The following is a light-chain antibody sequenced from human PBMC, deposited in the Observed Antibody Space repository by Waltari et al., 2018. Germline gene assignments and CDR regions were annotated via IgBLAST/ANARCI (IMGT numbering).Light chain of an antibody. J-gene: IGLJ3*02. CDR1: GEYSAYA. CDR3: QTWGTGIQV. CDR2: VNRDGSH. V-gene: IGLV4-69*01. Sequence: LVLTQSPSASASLGASVKLTCSLPGEYSAYAIAWHQQQPLKGPRYLMTVNRDGSHKKGDGISERFSGSSSDVDRYLIISRRQSDDEADYFCQTWGTGIQVFGSGTKLTVL.